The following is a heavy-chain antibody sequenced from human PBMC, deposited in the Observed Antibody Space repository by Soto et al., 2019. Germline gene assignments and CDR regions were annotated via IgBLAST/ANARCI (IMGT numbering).Heavy chain of an antibody. CDR1: GYSFTSYW. J-gene: IGHJ4*02. CDR3: ARLSGGYSSSWYLGPGDY. V-gene: IGHV5-51*01. CDR2: IYPGDSDT. Sequence: GESLKISCKGSGYSFTSYWIGWVRQMPGKGLEWMVIIYPGDSDTRYSPSFQGQVTISADKSISTAYLQWSSLKASDTAMYYCARLSGGYSSSWYLGPGDYWGQGTLVTVSS. D-gene: IGHD6-13*01.